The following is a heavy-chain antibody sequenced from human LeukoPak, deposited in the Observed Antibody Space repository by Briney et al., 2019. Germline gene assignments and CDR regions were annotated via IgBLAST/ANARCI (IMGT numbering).Heavy chain of an antibody. J-gene: IGHJ4*02. Sequence: GGSLRLSCAASGFTVSAYAMAWVRQAPGKGLGWVSIYDDNTYYADSVKGRFAISTDNSKNTLYLQMNSLRVEDTAVYFCAARKVRGVWFYLDYWGQGTLVTVSS. CDR2: YDDNT. CDR1: GFTVSAYA. D-gene: IGHD3-10*01. V-gene: IGHV3-23*01. CDR3: AARKVRGVWFYLDY.